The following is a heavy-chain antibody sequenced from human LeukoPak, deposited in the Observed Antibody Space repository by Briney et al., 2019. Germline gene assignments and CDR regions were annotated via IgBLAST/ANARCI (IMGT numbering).Heavy chain of an antibody. CDR2: IRYDGSNK. CDR1: GFTFFSYD. D-gene: IGHD3-3*01. Sequence: TGGSLRLSCAASGFTFFSYDMHWVRQAPGKGLEWVAFIRYDGSNKYYADSVKGRFTISRDNSMDTLYLQMNSLRAEDTAVYYCAKGSKGGVFTRDHYMDVWGKGTTVTISS. V-gene: IGHV3-30*02. CDR3: AKGSKGGVFTRDHYMDV. J-gene: IGHJ6*03.